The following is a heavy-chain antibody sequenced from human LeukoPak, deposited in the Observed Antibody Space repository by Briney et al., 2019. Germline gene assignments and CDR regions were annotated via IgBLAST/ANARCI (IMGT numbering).Heavy chain of an antibody. D-gene: IGHD3-22*01. CDR2: ISGSGGST. CDR1: GFTFSSYA. CDR3: AKGYYYDSSGYCSPFDY. V-gene: IGHV3-23*01. Sequence: PGGSLRLSCAASGFTFSSYAMSLVRQAPGKGLEWVSAISGSGGSTYYADSVKGRFTISRDNSKNTLYLQMNSLRAEDTAVYYCAKGYYYDSSGYCSPFDYWGQGTLVTVSS. J-gene: IGHJ4*02.